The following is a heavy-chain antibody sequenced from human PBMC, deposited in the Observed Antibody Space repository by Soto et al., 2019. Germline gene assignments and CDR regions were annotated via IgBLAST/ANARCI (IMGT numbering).Heavy chain of an antibody. CDR3: ARDRLPYRRGSYCFDS. J-gene: IGHJ5*01. V-gene: IGHV1-18*04. D-gene: IGHD2-15*01. CDR1: GFVFSSYG. Sequence: QVQLVQSGAEVKTSGASVKVSCKASGFVFSSYGFNWVRQAPGQGLEWMGWISVYNGNTFYAQKFQGRVTMTTDTSTRTAFMELRSLKSDDTAMYYCARDRLPYRRGSYCFDSWGQGTLVTVSS. CDR2: ISVYNGNT.